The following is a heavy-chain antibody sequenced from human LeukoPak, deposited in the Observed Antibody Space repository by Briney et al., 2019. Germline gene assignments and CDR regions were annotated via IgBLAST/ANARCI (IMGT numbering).Heavy chain of an antibody. CDR2: IKSKTDGGTT. J-gene: IGHJ4*02. Sequence: GGSLRPSCAASGFTFSNAWMSWVRQAPGKGLEWVGRIKSKTDGGTTDYAAPVKGRFTISRDDSKNTLYLQMNSLKTEDTAVYYCTTDRRYYDSSGYYGGVTYYFDYWGQGTLVTVSP. V-gene: IGHV3-15*01. D-gene: IGHD3-22*01. CDR1: GFTFSNAW. CDR3: TTDRRYYDSSGYYGGVTYYFDY.